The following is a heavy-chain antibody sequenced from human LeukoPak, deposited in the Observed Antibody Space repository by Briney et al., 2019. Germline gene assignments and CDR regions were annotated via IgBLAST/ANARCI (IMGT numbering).Heavy chain of an antibody. D-gene: IGHD5-12*01. J-gene: IGHJ4*02. V-gene: IGHV3-49*04. CDR2: IRSKAYGGTT. Sequence: GGSLRLSCTASGFTFGDYAMSWVRQAPGKGLEWVGFIRSKAYGGTTEYAASVKGRFTISRDDSKSIAYLQMNSLKTEDTAVYYCTRVSDGGYGPPYFDHWGQGTLVTASS. CDR1: GFTFGDYA. CDR3: TRVSDGGYGPPYFDH.